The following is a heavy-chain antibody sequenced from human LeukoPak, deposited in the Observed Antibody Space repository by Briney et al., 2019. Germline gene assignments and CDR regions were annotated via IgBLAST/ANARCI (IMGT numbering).Heavy chain of an antibody. CDR2: IDYSGST. J-gene: IGHJ4*02. Sequence: PSETLSLTCTVSGGSISSRTYYWGWIRQPPGKGLEWIGSIDYSGSTNYNPSLKSRVTISVDTSKNQFSLKLSSVTAADTAVYYCARYYYGSGSYYYFDYWGQGTLVTVSS. CDR3: ARYYYGSGSYYYFDY. CDR1: GGSISSRTYY. D-gene: IGHD3-10*01. V-gene: IGHV4-39*01.